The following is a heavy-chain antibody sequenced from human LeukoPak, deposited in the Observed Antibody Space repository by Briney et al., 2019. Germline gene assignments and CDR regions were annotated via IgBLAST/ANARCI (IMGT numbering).Heavy chain of an antibody. D-gene: IGHD5-12*01. CDR2: IHHDGSNK. CDR1: GFTFSSYG. Sequence: GGSLRLSCAASGFTFSSYGMHWVRQAPGKGLDWVAFIHHDGSNKYYADSVRGRFTISRDNSKSRLNLQMNNLTTEDTAVYYCARDGEEDDSGYDSYYFDYWGQGTLVTVSS. CDR3: ARDGEEDDSGYDSYYFDY. J-gene: IGHJ4*02. V-gene: IGHV3-30*02.